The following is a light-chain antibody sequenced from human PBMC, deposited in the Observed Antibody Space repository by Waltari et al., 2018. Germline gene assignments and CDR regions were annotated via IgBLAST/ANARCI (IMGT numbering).Light chain of an antibody. CDR3: SSYTTNTTLV. CDR2: DVN. Sequence: QSALTQPASVSGSPGQSITISCPGTSSDVGGSYSVSWYQQHPGKAPKVMIYDVNNRPSGVSNRFSGSKSGNTASLTISGLQAEDEADYYCSSYTTNTTLVFGGGTKLTVL. CDR1: SSDVGGSYS. J-gene: IGLJ3*02. V-gene: IGLV2-14*03.